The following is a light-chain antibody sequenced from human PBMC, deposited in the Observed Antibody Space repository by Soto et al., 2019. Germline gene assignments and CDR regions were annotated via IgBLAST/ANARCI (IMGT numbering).Light chain of an antibody. Sequence: QSALTQPASVSGSPGQSITISCTGTSSDVGGYNYVSWYQHHPGKAPKLIIYEVSDRPSGVSNRFSGSKSGNTASLTISGLQAEDEADYYCCSYTSSSTLVVFGGGTKLTVL. V-gene: IGLV2-14*01. CDR3: CSYTSSSTLVV. CDR2: EVS. CDR1: SSDVGGYNY. J-gene: IGLJ2*01.